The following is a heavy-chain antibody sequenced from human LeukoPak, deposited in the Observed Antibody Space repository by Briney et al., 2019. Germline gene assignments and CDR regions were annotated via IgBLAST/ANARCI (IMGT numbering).Heavy chain of an antibody. Sequence: PSETLSLTCTVSGGSISSYYWSWIRQPPGKGLEWIGYIYYSGSTSYNPFLKSRVTISVDTSKNQFSLKLSSVTAADTAVYYCARDIGDYGRKWFAPWGQGYPVTVSS. D-gene: IGHD4-17*01. CDR3: ARDIGDYGRKWFAP. CDR1: GGSISSYY. V-gene: IGHV4-59*12. J-gene: IGHJ5*02. CDR2: IYYSGST.